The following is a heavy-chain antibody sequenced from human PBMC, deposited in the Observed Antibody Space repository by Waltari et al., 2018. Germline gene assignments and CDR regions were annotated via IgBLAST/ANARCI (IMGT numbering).Heavy chain of an antibody. Sequence: QVQLVESGGGVVQPGGSLRLSCAASGFTFSSYGMHWVRQAPGKGLEWVAFIRYDGSNKYYADSVKGRFTISRDNSKNTLYLQMNSLRAEDTAVYYCAKDQSDYGDIPFDYWGQGTLVTVSS. D-gene: IGHD4-17*01. CDR3: AKDQSDYGDIPFDY. J-gene: IGHJ4*02. CDR2: IRYDGSNK. CDR1: GFTFSSYG. V-gene: IGHV3-30*02.